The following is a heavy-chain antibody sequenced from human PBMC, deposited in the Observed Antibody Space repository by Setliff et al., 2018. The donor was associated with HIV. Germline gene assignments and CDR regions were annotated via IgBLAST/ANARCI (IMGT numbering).Heavy chain of an antibody. J-gene: IGHJ6*03. D-gene: IGHD2-15*01. Sequence: PSETLSLTCYVTDDPISSCYWSWVRQPAGKGLEWIGRLYVSGDTNYNPSLKSRVTMSLDTSKKHFSLKLKSVTAADTAVYYCALTGHRLLRGYMDVWGKGTTVTVSS. CDR3: ALTGHRLLRGYMDV. CDR2: LYVSGDT. V-gene: IGHV4-4*07. CDR1: DDPISSCY.